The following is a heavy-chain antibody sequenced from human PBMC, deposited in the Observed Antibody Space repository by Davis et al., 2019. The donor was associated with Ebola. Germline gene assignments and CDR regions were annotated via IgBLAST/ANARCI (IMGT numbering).Heavy chain of an antibody. V-gene: IGHV4-38-2*02. CDR1: GYSISSGYY. CDR3: ARGGSYRPYFFDF. J-gene: IGHJ4*02. D-gene: IGHD3-16*02. Sequence: PSETLSLTCTVSGYSISSGYYWGWIRQPPGKGLEWIGSIYHSGSTYYNPSLKSRVTISVDTSKNQFSLELSSVTAADTAVYYCARGGSYRPYFFDFWGQGTLVTVSS. CDR2: IYHSGST.